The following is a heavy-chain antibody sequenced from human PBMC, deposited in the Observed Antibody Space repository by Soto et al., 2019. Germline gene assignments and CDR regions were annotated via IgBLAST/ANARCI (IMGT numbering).Heavy chain of an antibody. CDR2: INPNSGGT. Sequence: ASVKVSCKASGYTFTGYYMHWVRQAPGQGLEWMGWINPNSGGTNYAQKFQGWVTMTRDTSISTAYMELSRLRSDDTAVYYCARADVMGQLVDYWGQGTLVTVSS. CDR3: ARADVMGQLVDY. D-gene: IGHD6-6*01. V-gene: IGHV1-2*04. CDR1: GYTFTGYY. J-gene: IGHJ4*02.